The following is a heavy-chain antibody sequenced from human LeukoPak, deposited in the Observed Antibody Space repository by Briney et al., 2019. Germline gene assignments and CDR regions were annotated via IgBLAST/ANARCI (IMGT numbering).Heavy chain of an antibody. D-gene: IGHD3-16*01. J-gene: IGHJ6*04. Sequence: PGGSLRFSCADSGFTFDDYGMSWVRQAPGKGLEWVSGINWSGGSTGYADSVQGRFTISRDNSKNSLYLQMNSLRADDTALYYCARDLASTDVWGKGTTVTVSS. V-gene: IGHV3-20*04. CDR1: GFTFDDYG. CDR2: INWSGGST. CDR3: ARDLASTDV.